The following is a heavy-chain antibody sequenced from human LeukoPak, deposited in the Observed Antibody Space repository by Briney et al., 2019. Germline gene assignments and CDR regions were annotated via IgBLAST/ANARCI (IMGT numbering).Heavy chain of an antibody. Sequence: ASVKVSCKASGYTFTSYGISWVRQAPGQGLEWMGWISGYNGNTNYAQKLQGRVTMTTDTSTSTAYMELRSLRSDDTAVYYCARDLVVAARGAFDIWGQGTMVTVSS. CDR2: ISGYNGNT. J-gene: IGHJ3*02. CDR1: GYTFTSYG. D-gene: IGHD2-15*01. CDR3: ARDLVVAARGAFDI. V-gene: IGHV1-18*01.